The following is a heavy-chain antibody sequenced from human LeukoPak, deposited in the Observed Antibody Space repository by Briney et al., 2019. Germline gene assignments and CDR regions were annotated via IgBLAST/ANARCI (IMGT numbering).Heavy chain of an antibody. CDR2: IKQGGSEI. CDR1: GFTFSRFW. J-gene: IGHJ4*02. V-gene: IGHV3-7*01. D-gene: IGHD4-11*01. Sequence: GGSLRLSCSASGFTFSRFWMSWVRQAPGKGLEYVALIKQGGSEIYHMDSVKGRFTISRDDATNSQYLQMNSLRVEDTALYYCARDRESESDSEGDYWGQGTLVTVSS. CDR3: ARDRESESDSEGDY.